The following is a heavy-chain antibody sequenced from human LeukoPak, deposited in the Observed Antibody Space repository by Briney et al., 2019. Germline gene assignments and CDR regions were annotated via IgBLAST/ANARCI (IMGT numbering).Heavy chain of an antibody. J-gene: IGHJ3*02. D-gene: IGHD1-26*01. CDR3: AKVLGATRRHDAFDI. V-gene: IGHV1-8*03. CDR1: GYTFTTYD. CDR2: MNPNSGHT. Sequence: ASVKVSCKASGYTFTTYDINWVRQATGQGLQWMGWMNPNSGHTGYAQKFQGRVTITRNTSISTAYMELSSLRSEDTAVYYCAKVLGATRRHDAFDIWGQGTMVTVSS.